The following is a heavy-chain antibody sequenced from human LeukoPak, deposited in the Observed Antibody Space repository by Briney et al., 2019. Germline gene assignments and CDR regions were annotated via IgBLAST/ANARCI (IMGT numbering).Heavy chain of an antibody. J-gene: IGHJ3*02. Sequence: GESLKISCKASGYSFTSYWIGWVRQMPGRGLEWVGIIYPGDSDTRYSPSFQGQVTISADKSISTAYLQWSSLKASDTAMYYCARQSHYYDSSGYSQADAFDIWGQGTMVTVSS. CDR2: IYPGDSDT. CDR1: GYSFTSYW. CDR3: ARQSHYYDSSGYSQADAFDI. V-gene: IGHV5-51*01. D-gene: IGHD3-22*01.